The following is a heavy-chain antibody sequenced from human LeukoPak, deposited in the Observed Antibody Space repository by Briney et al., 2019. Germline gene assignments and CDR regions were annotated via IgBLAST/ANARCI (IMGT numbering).Heavy chain of an antibody. J-gene: IGHJ3*02. Sequence: MTSETLSLTCTVSGGSISSYYWSRIRQPPGKGLEWIGYIYYSGSTNYNPSLKSRVTISVDTSKNQFSLKLSSVTAADTAVYYCARDHNDFWSGYGDAFDIWGQGTMVTVSS. CDR2: IYYSGST. D-gene: IGHD3-3*01. CDR3: ARDHNDFWSGYGDAFDI. CDR1: GGSISSYY. V-gene: IGHV4-59*01.